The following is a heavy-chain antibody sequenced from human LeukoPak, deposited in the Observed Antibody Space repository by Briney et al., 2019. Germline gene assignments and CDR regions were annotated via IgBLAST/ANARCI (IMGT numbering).Heavy chain of an antibody. V-gene: IGHV3-53*01. CDR1: GFTVSSNY. CDR3: ARYYLLPTTELLGSYFDY. D-gene: IGHD1-26*01. J-gene: IGHJ4*02. Sequence: GGSLRLSCAASGFTVSSNYMSWVRQAPGKGLEWVSVIYSGGSTYYADSVKGRFTISRDNSKNTLYLQMNSLRAEDTAVYYCARYYLLPTTELLGSYFDYWGQGTLVTVSS. CDR2: IYSGGST.